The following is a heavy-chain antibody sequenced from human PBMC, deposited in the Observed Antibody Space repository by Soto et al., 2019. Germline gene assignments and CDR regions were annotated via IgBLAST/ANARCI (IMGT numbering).Heavy chain of an antibody. CDR2: IYYSGST. Sequence: SDTLSLTCTVSGRPISSYYWSRIRQPPGKGLEWIGYIYYSGSTNYNPSLRSRVTISVDTSKNQFSLKLSSVTAADTAVYYCARDLDYDSSGYYYFDYWGQGTLVTVS. CDR3: ARDLDYDSSGYYYFDY. J-gene: IGHJ4*02. D-gene: IGHD3-22*01. V-gene: IGHV4-59*01. CDR1: GRPISSYY.